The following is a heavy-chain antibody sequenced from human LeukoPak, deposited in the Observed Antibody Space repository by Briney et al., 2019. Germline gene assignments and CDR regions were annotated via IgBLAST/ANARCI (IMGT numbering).Heavy chain of an antibody. CDR2: IYPGDFDT. CDR3: ARRATSAGSSLSWFDP. CDR1: GYSFTNYM. D-gene: IGHD3-10*01. V-gene: IGHV5-51*01. Sequence: GESLKTSCPASGYSFTNYMLGWVRQAPGRGLEWMGIIYPGDFDTKYSPSFQGQLTISADTSPNTAYLQWSSLKASDTAIYFCARRATSAGSSLSWFDPWGQGTLVTVSS. J-gene: IGHJ5*02.